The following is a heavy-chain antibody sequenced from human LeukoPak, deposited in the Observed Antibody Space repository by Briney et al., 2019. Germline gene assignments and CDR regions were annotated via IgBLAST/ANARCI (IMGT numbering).Heavy chain of an antibody. V-gene: IGHV3-7*01. CDR2: IKQDGSEK. D-gene: IGHD3-3*01. Sequence: GGSLRLSCAASGFTFSSDWMSWVRQAPGKGLEWVANIKQDGSEKYYVDSVKGRFTISRDNAKNSLYLQMNSLRAEDTAVYYCAREPVLRFLEWFDYWGQGTLVTVSS. J-gene: IGHJ4*02. CDR1: GFTFSSDW. CDR3: AREPVLRFLEWFDY.